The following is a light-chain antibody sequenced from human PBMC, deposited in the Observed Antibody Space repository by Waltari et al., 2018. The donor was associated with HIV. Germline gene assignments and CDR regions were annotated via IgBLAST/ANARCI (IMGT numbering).Light chain of an antibody. CDR2: GVS. V-gene: IGKV3-20*01. Sequence: EIVFTHSPGPLSLSPVERAPLSCRASQSIISNYLAWYQQKPGQAPRLLIYGVSSRATGIPDRFSGSGSVTDFTLTISRLEPEDFAVYYCQQYGDSPWTFGQGTKVQIK. J-gene: IGKJ1*01. CDR3: QQYGDSPWT. CDR1: QSIISNY.